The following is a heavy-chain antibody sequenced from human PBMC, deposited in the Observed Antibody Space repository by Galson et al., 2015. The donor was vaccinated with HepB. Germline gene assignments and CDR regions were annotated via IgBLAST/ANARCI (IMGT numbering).Heavy chain of an antibody. J-gene: IGHJ4*02. D-gene: IGHD3-22*01. CDR3: ARGGYYYDSSGYYYRHGDDYYFDY. V-gene: IGHV1-69*01. Sequence: VRQAPGPGLEWMGGIIPIFGTANYAQKFQGRVTITADESTSTAYMELSSLRSEDTAVYYCARGGYYYDSSGYYYRHGDDYYFDYWGQGTLVTVSS. CDR2: IIPIFGTA.